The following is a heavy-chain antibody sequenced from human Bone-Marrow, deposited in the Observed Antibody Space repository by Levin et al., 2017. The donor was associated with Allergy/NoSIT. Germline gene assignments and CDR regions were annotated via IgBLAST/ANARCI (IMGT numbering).Heavy chain of an antibody. J-gene: IGHJ4*02. CDR3: VRDENGSFDY. CDR2: ISYDGRNN. Sequence: PGESLKISCVASGFTFSTFGIHWVRQAPGKGLEWVAVISYDGRNNYYADSVKGRFTISRENSKNMVYLQMNRLRAEDTATYYCVRDENGSFDYWGQGSLVTVSS. V-gene: IGHV3-30*03. D-gene: IGHD1-1*01. CDR1: GFTFSTFG.